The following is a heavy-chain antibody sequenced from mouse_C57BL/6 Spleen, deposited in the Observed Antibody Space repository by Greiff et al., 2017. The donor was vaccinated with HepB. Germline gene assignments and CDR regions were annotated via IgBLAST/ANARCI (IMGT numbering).Heavy chain of an antibody. D-gene: IGHD3-2*02. CDR1: GFTFSDYG. J-gene: IGHJ3*01. V-gene: IGHV5-17*01. CDR3: ARGGQTGSGWFAY. CDR2: ISSGSSTI. Sequence: EVKLVESGGGLVKPGGSLKLSCAASGFTFSDYGMHWVRQAPEKGLEWVAYISSGSSTIYYADTVKGRFTISRDNAKNTLFLQMTSLRSEDTAMYYCARGGQTGSGWFAYWGQGTLVTVSA.